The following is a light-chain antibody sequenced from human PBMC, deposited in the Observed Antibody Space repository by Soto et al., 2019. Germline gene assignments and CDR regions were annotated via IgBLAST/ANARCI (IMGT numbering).Light chain of an antibody. CDR2: DVS. J-gene: IGLJ2*01. CDR1: SSDVGGYKY. CDR3: CSYAGISAPVV. Sequence: QSALTQLRSVSGSPGQSVTISCTGTSSDVGGYKYVSWYQQEPGKAPKLIIYDVSKRPSGVPDRFSGSKSGDTASLTISGLQAEDEADYYCCSYAGISAPVVFGGGTKLTVL. V-gene: IGLV2-11*02.